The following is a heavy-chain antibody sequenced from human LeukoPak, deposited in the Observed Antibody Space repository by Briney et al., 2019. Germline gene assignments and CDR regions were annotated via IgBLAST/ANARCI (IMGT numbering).Heavy chain of an antibody. CDR1: GFTFSSYA. J-gene: IGHJ4*02. D-gene: IGHD3-16*02. CDR2: ISPSGGST. CDR3: ARDTYDYVWGSYRLFDY. V-gene: IGHV3-23*01. Sequence: PGGSLRLSCAASGFTFSSYAMSWVRQAPGEGLEWVSTISPSGGSTFYADSVKGRFTIFRDNSKNTLYLQMNSLRAEDTAVYYCARDTYDYVWGSYRLFDYWGQGTLVTVSS.